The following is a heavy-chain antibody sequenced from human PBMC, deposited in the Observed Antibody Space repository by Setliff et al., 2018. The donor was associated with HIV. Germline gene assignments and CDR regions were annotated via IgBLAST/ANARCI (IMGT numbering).Heavy chain of an antibody. V-gene: IGHV4-61*09. CDR2: IYTSGST. CDR3: ARHYNVNYYVRKDFDY. Sequence: SETLSLTCTVSGGSISSGSYYWNWIRQPAGKGLEWIGHIYTSGSTNYNPSLKSRVTISVDTSKNQFSLKLSSLTAADTAVYYCARHYNVNYYVRKDFDYWGQGILVTVSS. CDR1: GGSISSGSYY. J-gene: IGHJ4*02. D-gene: IGHD1-26*01.